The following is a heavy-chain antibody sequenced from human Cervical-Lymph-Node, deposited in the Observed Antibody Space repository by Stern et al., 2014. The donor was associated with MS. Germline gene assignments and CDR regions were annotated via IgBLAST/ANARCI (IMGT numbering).Heavy chain of an antibody. CDR2: ISAYNGNT. D-gene: IGHD1-26*01. CDR1: GYTFTSYG. Sequence: QVQLVQSGAEVEKPGASGKVSCKASGYTFTSYGISWVRQAHGQGLEWMGWISAYNGNTRYAQKFRGRVTLTTDTSTSTAYMELGSLISDDTAVYYCARDGVGNDDAFDIWGQGTLVTVSS. V-gene: IGHV1-18*01. J-gene: IGHJ3*02. CDR3: ARDGVGNDDAFDI.